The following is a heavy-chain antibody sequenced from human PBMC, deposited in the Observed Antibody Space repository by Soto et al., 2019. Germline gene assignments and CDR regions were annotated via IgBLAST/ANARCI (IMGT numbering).Heavy chain of an antibody. D-gene: IGHD4-17*01. CDR1: WFTVSSNY. J-gene: IGHJ4*02. CDR3: AGGTMVTTAFDY. V-gene: IGHV3-53*01. Sequence: VGSLRLSCAASWFTVSSNYMTWVRQAPGKGLEWVSIIYGNYNTHYADSVKGRFSISRDNSKNTVYLQMSSLRAEDTAVYYCAGGTMVTTAFDYWGQGTLVTAPQ. CDR2: IYGNYNT.